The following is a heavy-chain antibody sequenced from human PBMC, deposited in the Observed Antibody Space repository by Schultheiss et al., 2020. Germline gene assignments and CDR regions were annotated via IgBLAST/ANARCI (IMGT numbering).Heavy chain of an antibody. J-gene: IGHJ3*02. D-gene: IGHD2-2*01. Sequence: ASVKVSCKASGYTFTSYGISWVRQAPGQGLEWMGWISAYNGNTNYAQKLQGRVTMTTDTSTSTAYMELSSLRSEDTAVYYCARDGDIVVVPAAYTPGAFDIWGQGTMVTVSS. V-gene: IGHV1-18*04. CDR2: ISAYNGNT. CDR3: ARDGDIVVVPAAYTPGAFDI. CDR1: GYTFTSYG.